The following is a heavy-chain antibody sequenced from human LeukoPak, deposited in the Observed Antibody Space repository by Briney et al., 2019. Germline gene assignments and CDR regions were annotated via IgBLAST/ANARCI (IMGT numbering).Heavy chain of an antibody. Sequence: PGGSLRLSCAASGFTFGNFAMTWVRQAPGKGLEWASAITGSGGGKYYADSVKGRFVISRDNSENTLDLQMNSLRAEDTAVYYCAKGLQHSNLDWGHGTLVTVSS. CDR3: AKGLQHSNLD. J-gene: IGHJ4*01. CDR2: ITGSGGGK. V-gene: IGHV3-23*01. D-gene: IGHD5-18*01. CDR1: GFTFGNFA.